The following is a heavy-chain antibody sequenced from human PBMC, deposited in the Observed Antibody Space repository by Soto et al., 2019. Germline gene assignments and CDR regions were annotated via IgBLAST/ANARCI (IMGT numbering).Heavy chain of an antibody. CDR2: ISYDGSNK. CDR3: ARDGLRARPLDY. J-gene: IGHJ4*02. V-gene: IGHV3-30-3*01. D-gene: IGHD6-6*01. CDR1: GFTFSSYA. Sequence: SLRLSCAASGFTFSSYAMHWVRQAPGKGLEWVAVISYDGSNKYYADSVKGRFTISRDNSKNTLYLQMNSLRAEDTAVYYCARDGLRARPLDYWGQGTLVTVSS.